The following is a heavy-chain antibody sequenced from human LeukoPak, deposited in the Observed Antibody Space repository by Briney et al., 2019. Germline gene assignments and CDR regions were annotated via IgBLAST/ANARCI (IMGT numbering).Heavy chain of an antibody. V-gene: IGHV4-34*01. CDR2: INHSGST. CDR3: ARMTHMVAYGGAFDY. D-gene: IGHD5-12*01. CDR1: GGSFSGYY. Sequence: SETLSLTCAVYGGSFSGYYWSWIRQPPGKGLEWIGEINHSGSTNYNPSLKSRVTISVDTSKNQFSLKLSSVTAADTAVYYCARMTHMVAYGGAFDYWGQGTLVTVSS. J-gene: IGHJ4*02.